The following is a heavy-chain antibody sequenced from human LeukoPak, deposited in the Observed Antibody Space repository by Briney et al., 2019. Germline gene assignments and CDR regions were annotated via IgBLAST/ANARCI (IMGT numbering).Heavy chain of an antibody. V-gene: IGHV3-64*01. J-gene: IGHJ4*02. CDR3: ARGLKYYYDSSGYYSFDY. CDR1: GFTFSSYA. Sequence: GGSLRLSCAASGFTFSSYAMHWVRRAPGKGLEYVSAISSNGGSTYYANSVKGRFTISRDNSKNTLYLQMGSLRAEDMAVYYCARGLKYYYDSSGYYSFDYWGQGTLVTVSS. CDR2: ISSNGGST. D-gene: IGHD3-22*01.